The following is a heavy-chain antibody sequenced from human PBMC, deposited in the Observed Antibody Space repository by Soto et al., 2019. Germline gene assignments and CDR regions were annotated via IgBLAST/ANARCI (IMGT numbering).Heavy chain of an antibody. CDR3: ARDGVAAGLYSDH. CDR2: IKYDGGEK. CDR1: GFTFSDYW. Sequence: QSGGSLRLSCAASGFTFSDYWMNWVRQAPGKGLEWVASIKYDGGEKNYVDSVKGRFTISRDNAKNSVYLQMASLRVEDTAVYYCARDGVAAGLYSDHWGQGT. D-gene: IGHD6-13*01. V-gene: IGHV3-7*04. J-gene: IGHJ4*02.